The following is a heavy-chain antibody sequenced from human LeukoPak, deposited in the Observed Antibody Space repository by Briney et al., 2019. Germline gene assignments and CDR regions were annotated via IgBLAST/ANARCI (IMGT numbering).Heavy chain of an antibody. Sequence: PGGSLRLSCVASGFTFSSYWMNWVRQAPGKGLEWVANIKQDGSEKHYVDSVKGRFTISRDNAKNSLYLQMNSLRAEDTAVYYCASGVGMTTVTTLRDAFDIWGQGTMVTVSS. CDR2: IKQDGSEK. CDR3: ASGVGMTTVTTLRDAFDI. CDR1: GFTFSSYW. J-gene: IGHJ3*02. V-gene: IGHV3-7*01. D-gene: IGHD4-11*01.